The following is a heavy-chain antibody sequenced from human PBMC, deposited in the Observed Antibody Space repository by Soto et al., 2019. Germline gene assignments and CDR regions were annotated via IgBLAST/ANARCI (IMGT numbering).Heavy chain of an antibody. D-gene: IGHD1-7*01. CDR1: GYTFTGYY. CDR2: INPNSGGT. CDR3: ARDPVLELRFVFDY. J-gene: IGHJ4*02. Sequence: ASVKVSCKAAGYTFTGYYMHWVRQAPGQGLEWMGWINPNSGGTNYAQKFQGRVTMTRDTSISTAYMELSRLRSDDTAVYYCARDPVLELRFVFDYWGQGTLVTVSS. V-gene: IGHV1-2*02.